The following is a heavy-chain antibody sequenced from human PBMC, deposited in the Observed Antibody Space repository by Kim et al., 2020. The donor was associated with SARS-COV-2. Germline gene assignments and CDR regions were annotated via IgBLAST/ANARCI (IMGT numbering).Heavy chain of an antibody. J-gene: IGHJ5*02. V-gene: IGHV4-38-2*02. CDR3: ARGWVGYYDTSGYFDP. Sequence: SETLSLTCTVSGYSISSGHYWGWIRQPPGKGLELIGSIYPTGSTNYSPSLKSRVTISVDTSKNQFSLKLSSVTAADTAVYYCARGWVGYYDTSGYFDPWGQGSLVTVTS. D-gene: IGHD3-22*01. CDR1: GYSISSGHY. CDR2: IYPTGST.